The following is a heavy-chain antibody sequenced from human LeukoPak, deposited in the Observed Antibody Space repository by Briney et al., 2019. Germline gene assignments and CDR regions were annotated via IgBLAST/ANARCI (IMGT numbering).Heavy chain of an antibody. CDR1: GFTFNDYY. J-gene: IGHJ6*03. CDR3: ARGRHPSTDDFRSGYLNYYYYYMDV. D-gene: IGHD3-3*01. CDR2: ISSSGSTI. Sequence: PGGSLRHSCAASGFTFNDYYMSWIREAPGKGLEWVSYISSSGSTIYYADSVKGRFTISRDNAKNSLYLQMNSLRAEDTAVYYCARGRHPSTDDFRSGYLNYYYYYMDVWGKGTTVTVSS. V-gene: IGHV3-11*01.